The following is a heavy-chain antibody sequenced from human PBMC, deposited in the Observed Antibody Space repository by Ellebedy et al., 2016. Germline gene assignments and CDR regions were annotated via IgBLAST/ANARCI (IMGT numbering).Heavy chain of an antibody. CDR3: AKVPDFWSGYMGYFDY. CDR2: ISGSSGST. Sequence: GGSLRLSCAASGFTFNNYAMSWVRQAPGKGLEWVSVISGSSGSTYYADSVKGRFTISRDSSKNTLFLQINTLRAEDTAVYYCAKVPDFWSGYMGYFDYWGQGTLVTVSS. CDR1: GFTFNNYA. D-gene: IGHD3-3*01. V-gene: IGHV3-23*01. J-gene: IGHJ4*02.